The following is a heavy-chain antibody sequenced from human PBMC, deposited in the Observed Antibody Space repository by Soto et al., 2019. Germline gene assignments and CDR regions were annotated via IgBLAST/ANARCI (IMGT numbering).Heavy chain of an antibody. CDR2: ISWNSGSI. CDR1: GFTFDDYA. D-gene: IGHD5-18*01. V-gene: IGHV3-9*01. Sequence: EVQLVESGGGLVQPGRSLRLSCAASGFTFDDYAMHWVRQAPGKGLEWVSGISWNSGSIGYADSVKGRFTISRDNAKNSLYLQMNSLRAEDKALYYRAKDNGLPIATWAFDIWGQGTMVTVSS. J-gene: IGHJ3*02. CDR3: AKDNGLPIATWAFDI.